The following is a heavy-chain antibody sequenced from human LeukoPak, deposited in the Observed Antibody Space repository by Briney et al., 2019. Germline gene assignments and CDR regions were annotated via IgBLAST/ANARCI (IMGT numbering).Heavy chain of an antibody. D-gene: IGHD3-10*01. CDR3: ARGGYGSGRSYWYFDL. CDR2: INQAGHEK. J-gene: IGHJ2*01. CDR1: RFSFPDYW. Sequence: GGSLRLSCAASRFSFPDYWMSWVRQAPGKGLEWVANINQAGHEKYYVDSVKGRVTIFRVNAQNSLYLQMNSLGAEDTAIYYCARGGYGSGRSYWYFDLWAVAPRSPSPQ. V-gene: IGHV3-7*03.